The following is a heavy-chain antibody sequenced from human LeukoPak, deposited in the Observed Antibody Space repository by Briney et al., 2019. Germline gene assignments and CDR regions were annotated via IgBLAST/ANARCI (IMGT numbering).Heavy chain of an antibody. CDR1: GDSVSSNSAA. CDR2: PYYRSKWYN. Sequence: SQTLSLTCAISGDSVSSNSAAWNWIRQSPSRGLEWLGSPYYRSKWYNDYAVSVKSRITSNPDTSKNLFSLQLNAVTPEDTAVYYCARDLIAVADNYWYFDLWGRGTLVTVSS. J-gene: IGHJ2*01. CDR3: ARDLIAVADNYWYFDL. D-gene: IGHD6-19*01. V-gene: IGHV6-1*01.